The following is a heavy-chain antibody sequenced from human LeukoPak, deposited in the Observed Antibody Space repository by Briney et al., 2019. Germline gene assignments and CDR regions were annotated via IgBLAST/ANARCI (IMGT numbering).Heavy chain of an antibody. CDR3: ARDPAYYYGSGSYYLGSGGNYYGMDV. CDR1: GGTFSSYA. J-gene: IGHJ6*02. Sequence: ASVKVSCKASGGTFSSYAISWVRQAPGQGLEWMGGIIPIFGTANYAQKFQGRVTTTADESTSTAYMELSSLRSEDTAVYYCARDPAYYYGSGSYYLGSGGNYYGMDVWGQGTTVTVSS. CDR2: IIPIFGTA. D-gene: IGHD3-10*01. V-gene: IGHV1-69*13.